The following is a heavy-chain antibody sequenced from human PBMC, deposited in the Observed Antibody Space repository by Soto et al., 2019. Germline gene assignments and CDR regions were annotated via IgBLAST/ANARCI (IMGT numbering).Heavy chain of an antibody. CDR3: ARERPDGSRLDP. CDR1: GGSISSGDYY. V-gene: IGHV4-30-4*01. D-gene: IGHD6-13*01. CDR2: IYYSGST. J-gene: IGHJ5*02. Sequence: QVQLQESGPGLVKPSQTLSLTCTVSGGSISSGDYYWSWIRQPPGKGLEWIGYIYYSGSTYYNPSLKCRVTISVDPSNNQFSLKLSSVTAAATAVYYCARERPDGSRLDPWGQGTLVTVSS.